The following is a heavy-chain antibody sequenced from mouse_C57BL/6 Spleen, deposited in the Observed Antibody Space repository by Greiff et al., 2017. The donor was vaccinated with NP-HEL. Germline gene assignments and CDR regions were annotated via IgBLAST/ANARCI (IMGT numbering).Heavy chain of an antibody. V-gene: IGHV1-26*01. Sequence: VQLQQSGPELVKPGASVKISCKASGYTFTDYYMNWVKQSHGKSLEWIGDINPNNGGTSYNQKFKGKATLTVDKSSSTAYMELRSLTSEDSAVYYCARYYGKYYYAMDYWGQGTSVTVSS. CDR1: GYTFTDYY. D-gene: IGHD2-1*01. J-gene: IGHJ4*01. CDR2: INPNNGGT. CDR3: ARYYGKYYYAMDY.